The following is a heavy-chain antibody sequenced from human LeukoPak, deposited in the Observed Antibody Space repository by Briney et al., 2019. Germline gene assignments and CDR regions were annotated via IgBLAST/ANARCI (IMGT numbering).Heavy chain of an antibody. J-gene: IGHJ4*02. CDR1: EYTFHDYY. D-gene: IGHD1-14*01. V-gene: IGHV1-2*02. CDR2: MNPNSCRA. Sequence: ASVKVSCKASEYTFHDYYIHWVRHAPGQGLEWMGWMNPNSCRAGSAQKIQGRVTMTSDTSISTAYMDLTTLTSDDTAGYYCTRTNPPLGRRDFFDLWGQGTLVIVSS. CDR3: TRTNPPLGRRDFFDL.